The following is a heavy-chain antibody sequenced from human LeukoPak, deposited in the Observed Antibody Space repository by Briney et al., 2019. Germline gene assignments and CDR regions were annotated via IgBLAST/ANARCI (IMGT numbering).Heavy chain of an antibody. J-gene: IGHJ4*02. V-gene: IGHV3-48*01. D-gene: IGHD4-17*01. CDR2: ISSSSSTI. CDR1: GFTFSSYS. CDR3: ARLFDYGDSPVDY. Sequence: GGSLRLSCAASGFTFSSYSMNWVRQAPGKGLEWVSYISSSSSTIYYADSVKGRFTISRDNAKNSLYLQMNSLRAEDTAVYYCARLFDYGDSPVDYWGQGTLVTVSS.